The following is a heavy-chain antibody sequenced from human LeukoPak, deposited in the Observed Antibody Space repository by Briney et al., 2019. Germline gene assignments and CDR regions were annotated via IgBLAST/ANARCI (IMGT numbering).Heavy chain of an antibody. V-gene: IGHV1-18*01. D-gene: IGHD2-2*01. Sequence: ASVKVSCKASGYTFTSYGISWVRQAPGQGLEWMGWIGAYNGNTNYAQKLQGRVTMTTDTSTSTAYMELRSLRSDDTAVYYCARSDIVVVPAAKGAFAAFDIWGQGTMVTVSS. CDR2: IGAYNGNT. J-gene: IGHJ3*02. CDR3: ARSDIVVVPAAKGAFAAFDI. CDR1: GYTFTSYG.